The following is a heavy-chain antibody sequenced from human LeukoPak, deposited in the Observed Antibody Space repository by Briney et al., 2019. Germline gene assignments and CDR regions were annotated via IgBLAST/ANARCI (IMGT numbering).Heavy chain of an antibody. Sequence: GGSVKLSCEASGFTFSSHAISWVRQAPGKGLEWVGTIIPVFGTTNYAEKFQGRVTITTDESTRTSYMELRSLKSDDTAVYYCARGKSGYDYGLDHWGQGILVIVSS. CDR1: GFTFSSHA. CDR2: IIPVFGTT. CDR3: ARGKSGYDYGLDH. J-gene: IGHJ4*02. V-gene: IGHV1-69*05. D-gene: IGHD5-12*01.